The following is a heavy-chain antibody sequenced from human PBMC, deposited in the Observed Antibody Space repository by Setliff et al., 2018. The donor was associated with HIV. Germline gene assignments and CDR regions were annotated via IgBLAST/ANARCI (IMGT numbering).Heavy chain of an antibody. CDR2: IYTSGST. J-gene: IGHJ4*02. Sequence: SETLSLTCTVSGGSISSYYWSWIRQPPGKGLEWIGYIYTSGSTNYNPSLKSRVTISVDTSKNQFSLKLSSVTAADTAVYYCARGVAVGATGGGYWGQGTLVTVSS. D-gene: IGHD1-26*01. CDR3: ARGVAVGATGGGY. CDR1: GGSISSYY. V-gene: IGHV4-4*09.